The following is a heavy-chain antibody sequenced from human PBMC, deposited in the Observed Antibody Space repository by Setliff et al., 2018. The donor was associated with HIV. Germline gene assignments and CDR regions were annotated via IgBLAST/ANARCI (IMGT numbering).Heavy chain of an antibody. J-gene: IGHJ4*02. CDR3: ARGGDDSGPGTWTFDY. CDR1: GYTFSDYY. CDR2: INGNSGAT. V-gene: IGHV1-2*02. D-gene: IGHD3-10*01. Sequence: ASVKVSCKASGYTFSDYYLRWVRQAPGQGLEWMGWINGNSGATNYAQKFQGRVTMTRDTSTYTAYMELTRLRSDDTAVYSCARGGDDSGPGTWTFDYWGQGALVTVPQ.